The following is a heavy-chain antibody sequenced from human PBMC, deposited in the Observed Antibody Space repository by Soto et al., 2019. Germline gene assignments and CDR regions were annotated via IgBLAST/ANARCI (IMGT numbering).Heavy chain of an antibody. V-gene: IGHV3-11*06. D-gene: IGHD6-19*01. CDR3: ARLGVVGQQWLVRSDYYGMDV. CDR2: ISSSSSYT. Sequence: GGSLRLSCAASGFTFSDYYMSWIRQAPGKGLEWVSYISSSSSYTNYADSVKGRFTISRDNAKNSLYLQMNSLRAEDTAVYYCARLGVVGQQWLVRSDYYGMDVWGQGTTVTVSS. CDR1: GFTFSDYY. J-gene: IGHJ6*02.